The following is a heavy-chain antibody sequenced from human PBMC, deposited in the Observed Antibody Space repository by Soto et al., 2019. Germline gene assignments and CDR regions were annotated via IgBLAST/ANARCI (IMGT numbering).Heavy chain of an antibody. J-gene: IGHJ4*02. Sequence: QVQLVESGGGLVKPGGSLRLSCEASGFTFSDHYMSWIRQAPGKGLEWVSYISISCFTTEYADSVKGRFTISRDTAKNSLYLQMNSLRAEDTAVYYCAGGGAAAAGTGDYWGQGTLVTVSS. CDR1: GFTFSDHY. D-gene: IGHD6-13*01. CDR3: AGGGAAAAGTGDY. V-gene: IGHV3-11*01. CDR2: ISISCFTT.